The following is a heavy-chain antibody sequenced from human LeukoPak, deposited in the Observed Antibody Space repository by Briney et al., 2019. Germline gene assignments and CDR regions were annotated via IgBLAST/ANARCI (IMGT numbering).Heavy chain of an antibody. V-gene: IGHV3-9*01. Sequence: GGSLRLSCAASGFTFDDYAMHWVRQAPGKGLEWVSGISWYSGSIGYADSVKGRFTISRDNAKNSLYLQMNSLRAEDTALYYCAKVGVYCSSTSCHEYFQHCGQGTLVTVSS. J-gene: IGHJ1*01. D-gene: IGHD2-2*01. CDR3: AKVGVYCSSTSCHEYFQH. CDR2: ISWYSGSI. CDR1: GFTFDDYA.